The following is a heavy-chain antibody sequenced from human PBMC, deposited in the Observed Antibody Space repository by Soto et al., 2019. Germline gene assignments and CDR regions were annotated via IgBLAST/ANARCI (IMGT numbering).Heavy chain of an antibody. D-gene: IGHD3-3*01. V-gene: IGHV3-48*02. J-gene: IGHJ6*02. CDR1: GFTFSSYS. CDR2: ISSSSSTI. CDR3: ARDWNYDFWSGYYGYGMDV. Sequence: PGGSLSLSCAASGFTFSSYSMNWVRQAPGKGLEWVSYISSSSSTIYYADSVKGRFTISRGNAKNSLYLQMNSLRDEDTAVYYCARDWNYDFWSGYYGYGMDVWGQGTTVTVSS.